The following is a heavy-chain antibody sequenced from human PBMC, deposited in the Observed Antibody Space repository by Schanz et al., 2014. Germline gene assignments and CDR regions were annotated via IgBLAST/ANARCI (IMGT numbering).Heavy chain of an antibody. CDR2: INQDGYDK. CDR1: GFTFSNYW. J-gene: IGHJ6*02. V-gene: IGHV3-7*03. Sequence: EMQVVESGGGSVQPGGSLRVSCAASGFTFSNYWMSWVRQAPGKGLEWVASINQDGYDKHYVDSVEGRFTISRDNAENSLYLQMSSLRAEDTAVYYCASSSYRLLSYYYAMDVWGQGTTVTVSS. CDR3: ASSSYRLLSYYYAMDV. D-gene: IGHD1-26*01.